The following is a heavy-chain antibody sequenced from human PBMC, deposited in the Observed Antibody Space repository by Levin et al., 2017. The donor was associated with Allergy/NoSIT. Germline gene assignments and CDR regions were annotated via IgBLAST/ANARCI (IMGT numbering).Heavy chain of an antibody. CDR3: GKGPSGMGHFDY. CDR1: GFTFSSYG. D-gene: IGHD3-10*01. V-gene: IGHV3-30*18. Sequence: GGSLRLSCVASGFTFSSYGMHWVRQAPGKGLEWVAVISNDGSNKYYADSVKGRFTVSRDNSKNTLYLQMNSLRPEDTAVYYCGKGPSGMGHFDYWGQGTLVTVSS. CDR2: ISNDGSNK. J-gene: IGHJ4*02.